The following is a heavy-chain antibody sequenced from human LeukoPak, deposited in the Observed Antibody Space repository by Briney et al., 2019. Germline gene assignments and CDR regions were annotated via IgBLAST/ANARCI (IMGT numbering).Heavy chain of an antibody. V-gene: IGHV3-33*01. J-gene: IGHJ4*02. CDR2: IWYDGSNK. CDR3: ASTSGWYEPIDY. Sequence: GGSLRLSCAASGFTFSSYGMHWVRQAPGKGLEWVAVIWYDGSNKHYADSVKGRFTISRDNSKNTLYLQMNSLRAEDTAVYYCASTSGWYEPIDYWGQGTLVTVSS. CDR1: GFTFSSYG. D-gene: IGHD6-19*01.